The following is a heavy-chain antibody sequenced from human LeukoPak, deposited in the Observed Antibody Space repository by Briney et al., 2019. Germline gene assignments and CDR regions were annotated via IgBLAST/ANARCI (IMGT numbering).Heavy chain of an antibody. CDR3: ARERSRGIAAAGTGMDV. CDR2: IKQDGSEK. CDR1: GFTFSSYW. J-gene: IGHJ6*02. V-gene: IGHV3-7*03. D-gene: IGHD6-13*01. Sequence: GGSLRLSCAASGFTFSSYWMSWVRQAPGKGLEWVANIKQDGSEKYYVDSVKGRFTISRDNAKNSLYLQMNSLRAEDTAVYYCARERSRGIAAAGTGMDVWGQGTTVTVSS.